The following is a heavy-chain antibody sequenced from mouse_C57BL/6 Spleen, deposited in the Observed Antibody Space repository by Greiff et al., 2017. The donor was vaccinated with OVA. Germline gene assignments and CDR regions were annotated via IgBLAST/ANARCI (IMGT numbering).Heavy chain of an antibody. J-gene: IGHJ4*01. D-gene: IGHD2-4*01. Sequence: EVKLVESGGGLVKPGGSLKLSCAASGFTFSDYGMHWVRQAPEKGLEWVAYISSGSSTIYYADTVKGRFTISRDNAKNTLFLQMTSLRSEDTAMYYCARGGYDYDGLYYYAMDYWGQGTSVTVSS. CDR3: ARGGYDYDGLYYYAMDY. V-gene: IGHV5-17*01. CDR1: GFTFSDYG. CDR2: ISSGSSTI.